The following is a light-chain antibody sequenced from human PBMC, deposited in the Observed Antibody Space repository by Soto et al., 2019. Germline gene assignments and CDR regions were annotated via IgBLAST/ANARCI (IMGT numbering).Light chain of an antibody. CDR2: GAS. CDR3: QQYNNWPFS. Sequence: PGERVTLSCRASQSVSSSYLTWYQQKPGQAPRLLIYGASTRATSIPARFRGSGSGTEFTLSISGLQSEDFAVYFCQQYNNWPFSFGQGTHWRL. J-gene: IGKJ5*01. CDR1: QSVSSSY. V-gene: IGKV3D-15*01.